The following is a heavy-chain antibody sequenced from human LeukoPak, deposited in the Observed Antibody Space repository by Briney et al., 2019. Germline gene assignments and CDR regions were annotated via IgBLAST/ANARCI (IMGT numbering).Heavy chain of an antibody. CDR2: LSGSGVGT. CDR3: AKNGRDDHDKYFFDF. V-gene: IGHV3-23*01. J-gene: IGHJ4*02. CDR1: GFIFRNYA. Sequence: GGSLRLSCAGSGFIFRNYAMSWVRQAPGRGLEGVSALSGSGVGTNYADSVKGRFTISRDNSKNMLYLQMNSLRAEDTAVYYCAKNGRDDHDKYFFDFWGQGTQVTVSS. D-gene: IGHD3-9*01.